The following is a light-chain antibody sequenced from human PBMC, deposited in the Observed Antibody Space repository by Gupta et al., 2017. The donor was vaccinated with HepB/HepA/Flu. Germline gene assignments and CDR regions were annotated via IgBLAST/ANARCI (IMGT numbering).Light chain of an antibody. Sequence: EIVLTQFPATLSLSPVERVTLSCRASQSVSLSLAWYQQKPGQAPRLLVYDAFSRAAGVPPRFSGVGSGTDFTLTISRLEPEDFAVYYCQQRANWPLVTFGQGTRLDIK. CDR2: DAF. CDR1: QSVSLS. CDR3: QQRANWPLVT. J-gene: IGKJ5*01. V-gene: IGKV3-11*01.